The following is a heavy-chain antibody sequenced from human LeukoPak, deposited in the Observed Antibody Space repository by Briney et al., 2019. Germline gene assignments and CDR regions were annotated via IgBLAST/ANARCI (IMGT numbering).Heavy chain of an antibody. Sequence: SETLSLTCTVSGGSIRSYYWSWIRQPPGKGLEWIGSIYYSGSTYYNPSLKSRVTISVDTSKNQFSLKLSSVTAADTAVYYCARHKYSSGWPPEGAFDIWGQGTMVTVSS. CDR1: GGSIRSYY. J-gene: IGHJ3*02. CDR2: IYYSGST. CDR3: ARHKYSSGWPPEGAFDI. D-gene: IGHD6-19*01. V-gene: IGHV4-59*05.